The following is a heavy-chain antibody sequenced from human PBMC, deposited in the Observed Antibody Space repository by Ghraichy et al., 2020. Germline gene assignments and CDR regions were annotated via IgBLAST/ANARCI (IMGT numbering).Heavy chain of an antibody. V-gene: IGHV3-7*03. CDR2: IKHDGSAQ. J-gene: IGHJ3*02. CDR1: GFTFSSYW. D-gene: IGHD3-22*01. Sequence: LNISCAASGFTFSSYWMSGVRETPGKGLEWVANIKHDGSAQYNVDSVKGRFTISRDNAKNSLYLQMNSLRAEDTAVYYCARVAARLSSRGYSDAFDIWGQGTMVTVSS. CDR3: ARVAARLSSRGYSDAFDI.